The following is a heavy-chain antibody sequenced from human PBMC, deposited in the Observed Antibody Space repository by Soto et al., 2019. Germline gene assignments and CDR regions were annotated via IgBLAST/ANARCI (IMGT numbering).Heavy chain of an antibody. CDR2: INHSGST. J-gene: IGHJ3*02. CDR1: GGSFSGYY. D-gene: IGHD2-15*01. CDR3: ARGLIVVVVAATHDAFDS. V-gene: IGHV4-34*01. Sequence: SETLSLTCAVYGGSFSGYYWSWIRQPPGKGLEWIGEINHSGSTNYNPSLKSRVTISVDTSKNQFSLKLSSVTAADTAVYYCARGLIVVVVAATHDAFDSWGQGTMVTVSS.